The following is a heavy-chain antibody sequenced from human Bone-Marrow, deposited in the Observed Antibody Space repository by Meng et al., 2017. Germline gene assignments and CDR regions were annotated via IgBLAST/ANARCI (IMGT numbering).Heavy chain of an antibody. CDR1: GFIFSSYW. CDR3: ARDPDYDWYFDL. CDR2: IYSGGST. V-gene: IGHV3-66*02. J-gene: IGHJ2*01. D-gene: IGHD4-17*01. Sequence: GESLKISCAASGFIFSSYWMSWVRQAPGKGLEWVSVIYSGGSTYYADSVKGRFTISRDNSKNTLYLQMNSLRAEDTAVYYCARDPDYDWYFDLWGRGTLVTVSS.